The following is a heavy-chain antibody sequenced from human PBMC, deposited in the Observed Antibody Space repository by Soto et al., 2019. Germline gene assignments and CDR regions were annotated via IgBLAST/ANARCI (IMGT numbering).Heavy chain of an antibody. D-gene: IGHD3-10*01. Sequence: QVQLVQSGAEMRKPGASVKVSCKASGYTFSDYYLDWVRQAPGQGLEWMGWINPNNGGTNYAQKFQSRASMTTDTSISTVYMELSGLRSDDTAIYYCARTVLGILSYGLDVWGQGTTVIVS. CDR2: INPNNGGT. J-gene: IGHJ6*02. CDR3: ARTVLGILSYGLDV. CDR1: GYTFSDYY. V-gene: IGHV1-2*02.